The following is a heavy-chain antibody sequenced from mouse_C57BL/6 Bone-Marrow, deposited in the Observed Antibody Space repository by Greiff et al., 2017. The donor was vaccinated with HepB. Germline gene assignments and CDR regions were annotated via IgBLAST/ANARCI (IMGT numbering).Heavy chain of an antibody. CDR2: IDPNSGGT. CDR1: GYTFTSYW. D-gene: IGHD1-1*02. V-gene: IGHV1-62-3*01. CDR3: GPHYAHWYFDV. J-gene: IGHJ1*03. Sequence: QVQLQQPGAELVKPGASVKLSCKASGYTFTSYWMHWVKQRPGRGLEWIGRIDPNSGGTKYNEKFKSKATLTADKSSSTAYMELRSLTSEDSAVYFCGPHYAHWYFDVWGTGTTVTVSS.